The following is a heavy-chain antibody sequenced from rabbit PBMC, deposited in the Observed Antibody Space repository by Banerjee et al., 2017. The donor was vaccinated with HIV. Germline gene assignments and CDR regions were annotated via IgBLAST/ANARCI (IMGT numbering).Heavy chain of an antibody. D-gene: IGHD4-2*01. Sequence: QEQLVESGGGLVQPGGSLKLSCKASGFDFSSYGVSWVRQAPGKGLEWIGCIDVGKSGSTYYASWAKGRFTISKTSSTTVTLQMTSLTAADTATYFCARDSAGREDFNLWGPGTLVTVS. CDR1: GFDFSSYG. V-gene: IGHV1S45*01. J-gene: IGHJ4*01. CDR2: IDVGKSGST. CDR3: ARDSAGREDFNL.